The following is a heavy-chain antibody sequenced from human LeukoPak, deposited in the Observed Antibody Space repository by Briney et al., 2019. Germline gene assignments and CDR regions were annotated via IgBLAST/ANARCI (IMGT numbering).Heavy chain of an antibody. J-gene: IGHJ4*02. CDR2: ISGSGGST. CDR3: AKLSPYGSGSYYNW. D-gene: IGHD3-10*01. Sequence: PGGSLRLSCAASGFTFSSYALHWVRQAPGKGLEWVSAISGSGGSTHYADSVKGRFTISRDNSKNTLYLQMNSLRAEGTAVYYCAKLSPYGSGSYYNWWGQGTLVTVSS. V-gene: IGHV3-23*01. CDR1: GFTFSSYA.